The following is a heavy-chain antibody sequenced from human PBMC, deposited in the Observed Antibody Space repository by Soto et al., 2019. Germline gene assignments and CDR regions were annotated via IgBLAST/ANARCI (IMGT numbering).Heavy chain of an antibody. J-gene: IGHJ6*02. V-gene: IGHV3-21*01. CDR1: GFPFSGYS. CDR2: ISSVSTYI. D-gene: IGHD6-13*01. Sequence: EVQLVESGGGLVKSGGSLRLSCAASGFPFSGYSMNWVRQAPGKGLEWVSSISSVSTYIYYGDSVKGRFTISRDNAKNSLYLQMNSLRAEDTAVYYCARDNIAAAVTSGMDVWGQGTTVTVSS. CDR3: ARDNIAAAVTSGMDV.